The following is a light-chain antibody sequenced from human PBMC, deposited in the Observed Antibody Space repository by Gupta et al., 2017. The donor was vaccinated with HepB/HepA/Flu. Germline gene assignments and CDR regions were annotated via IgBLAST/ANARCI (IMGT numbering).Light chain of an antibody. V-gene: IGKV3-15*01. CDR3: QHDNNWPPYA. CDR1: QSVSRK. J-gene: IGKJ2*01. CDR2: DAS. Sequence: EIVMTQSPATLSVSPGETVILSCRASQSVSRKLAWYQQKLGQAPRLLIYDASTRDTDIPARFSGSGNGTEFTLTISSRQSEDFAFYYCQHDNNWPPYAFGEGTKLEIK.